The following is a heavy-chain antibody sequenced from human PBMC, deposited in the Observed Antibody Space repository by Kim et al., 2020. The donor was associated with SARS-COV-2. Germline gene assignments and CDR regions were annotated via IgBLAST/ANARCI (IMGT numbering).Heavy chain of an antibody. CDR3: TKDPSSGGLWTPKGYYGMDV. V-gene: IGHV3-66*01. D-gene: IGHD5-18*01. J-gene: IGHJ6*02. CDR1: GFTVSSNH. CDR2: IYSGGST. Sequence: GGSLRLSCAASGFTVSSNHMSWVRQAPGKGLEWVSVIYSGGSTYYTDSVKGRFTISRDNSKNTLYLQMNSLRAEDTAVYYCTKDPSSGGLWTPKGYYGMDVWGQGTTVTVSS.